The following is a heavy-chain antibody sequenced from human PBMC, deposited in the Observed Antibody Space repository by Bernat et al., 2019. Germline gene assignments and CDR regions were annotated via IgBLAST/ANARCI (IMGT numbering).Heavy chain of an antibody. J-gene: IGHJ4*02. V-gene: IGHV4-59*01. CDR2: IYYSGST. Sequence: QVQLQESGPGLVKPSETLSLTCTVSGGSISSYYWSWIRQPPGKGLEWIGYIYYSGSTNYNPSLKSRVTISVDTSKNQFSLKLSSVTAADTAVYYCARLERGYSIFDYWRQGTLVTVSS. CDR3: ARLERGYSIFDY. CDR1: GGSISSYY. D-gene: IGHD5-18*01.